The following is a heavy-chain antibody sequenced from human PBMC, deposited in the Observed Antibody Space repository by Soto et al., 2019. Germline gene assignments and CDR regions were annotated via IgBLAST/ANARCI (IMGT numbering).Heavy chain of an antibody. CDR2: IDPSDSYT. D-gene: IGHD6-6*01. V-gene: IGHV5-10-1*01. CDR1: GYSFASYW. J-gene: IGHJ4*02. Sequence: GESLKISCNGSGYSFASYWISWVRQMPGKGLEWMGRIDPSDSYTNYSPSFQGHVTISADKSISTAYLQWGSLKASDTAMYYCARRNEYSSSSHDYWGQGTLVTVSS. CDR3: ARRNEYSSSSHDY.